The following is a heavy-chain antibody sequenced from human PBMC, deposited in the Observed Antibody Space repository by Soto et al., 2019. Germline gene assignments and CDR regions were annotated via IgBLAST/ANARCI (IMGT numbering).Heavy chain of an antibody. D-gene: IGHD6-6*01. Sequence: QLQLQESGPGLVKPSETLSLTCTVSGGSIRSGSYYWGWIRQPPGKGLSWIGSILDTGRTYFNPSLKSRVTMSVDTSKNQCSVKLISMTAADTAVYYGARHAEYSSSPLDYWGQGTLVTVSS. J-gene: IGHJ4*02. CDR3: ARHAEYSSSPLDY. CDR2: ILDTGRT. CDR1: GGSIRSGSYY. V-gene: IGHV4-39*01.